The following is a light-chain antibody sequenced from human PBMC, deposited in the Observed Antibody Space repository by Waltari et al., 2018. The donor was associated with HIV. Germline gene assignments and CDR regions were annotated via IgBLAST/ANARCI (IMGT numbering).Light chain of an antibody. CDR3: CSYAGSSTLEV. V-gene: IGLV2-23*01. Sequence: QSALLQPASVSGSPGQSITISSTGTSSDVGSYNLVSWYQQHPGKAPKLMIYEGSKRPSGVSNRFSGSKSGNTASLTISGLQAEDEADYYCCSYAGSSTLEVFGGGTKLTVL. CDR1: SSDVGSYNL. J-gene: IGLJ2*01. CDR2: EGS.